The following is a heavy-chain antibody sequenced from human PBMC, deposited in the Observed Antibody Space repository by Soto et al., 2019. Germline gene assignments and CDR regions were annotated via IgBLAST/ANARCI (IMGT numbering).Heavy chain of an antibody. J-gene: IGHJ3*02. CDR1: GYIFSGLY. V-gene: IGHV1-2*02. D-gene: IGHD2-15*01. Sequence: QVQLVQSGAEVKKPGASVKVSCKASGYIFSGLYIHWVRQAPGQGLEWMGWINPNSGGTNYGQKFQGRVTMTRDTSIRTAYMELTRLRSDDTAIYYCARGCSGGNCYVDDSFNIWGQGTMVTVSS. CDR3: ARGCSGGNCYVDDSFNI. CDR2: INPNSGGT.